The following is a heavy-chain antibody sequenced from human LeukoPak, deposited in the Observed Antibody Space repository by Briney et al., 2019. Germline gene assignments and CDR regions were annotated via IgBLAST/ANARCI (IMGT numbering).Heavy chain of an antibody. CDR2: ISAYNGNT. D-gene: IGHD2-8*01. V-gene: IGHV1-18*01. CDR1: GYTFTSYG. Sequence: ASVKVSCKASGYTFTSYGISWVRQAPGQGLEWMGWISAYNGNTNYAQKPQGRVTMTTDTSTSTAYMELRSLRSDDTAVYYCARAKQRYCTNGVCYTGLVSPLLEWGQGTLVTVSS. J-gene: IGHJ4*02. CDR3: ARAKQRYCTNGVCYTGLVSPLLE.